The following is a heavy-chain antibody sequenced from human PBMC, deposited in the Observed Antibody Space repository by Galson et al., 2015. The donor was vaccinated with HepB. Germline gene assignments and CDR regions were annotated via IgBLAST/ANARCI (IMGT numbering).Heavy chain of an antibody. Sequence: QSGAEVKKPGESLKISCTGSGSDFTNYRIGWVRQRPGKGLEWMGIIYPRYSETQYNPSFRGQVTISVDKSINTAYLQWSSLKASDTAMYYCARQSPYGSGIGCEICTWAFDVWDQGTMITVSS. CDR1: GSDFTNYR. D-gene: IGHD3-10*01. CDR2: IYPRYSET. V-gene: IGHV5-51*01. CDR3: ARQSPYGSGIGCEICTWAFDV. J-gene: IGHJ3*01.